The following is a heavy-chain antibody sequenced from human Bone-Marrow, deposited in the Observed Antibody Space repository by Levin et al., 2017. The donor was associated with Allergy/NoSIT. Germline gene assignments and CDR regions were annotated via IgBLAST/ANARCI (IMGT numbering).Heavy chain of an antibody. V-gene: IGHV5-51*01. CDR3: ARQRVTPPSSYYYMDV. J-gene: IGHJ6*03. CDR1: GYSFTNDW. CDR2: INLADSDT. Sequence: GESLKISCKGSGYSFTNDWIGWVRQMPGKGLEWMGIINLADSDTRYSPPFEGQVIISADKSINTAYLQWRSLNASDTAMYYCARQRVTPPSSYYYMDVWGQGTTVTVAS.